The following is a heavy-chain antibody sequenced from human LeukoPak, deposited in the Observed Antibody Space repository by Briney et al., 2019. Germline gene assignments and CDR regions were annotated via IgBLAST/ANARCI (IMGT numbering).Heavy chain of an antibody. CDR2: INHSGST. J-gene: IGHJ4*02. V-gene: IGHV4-34*01. CDR3: ARVSATSESIAAPLHFDY. Sequence: PSETLSLTCAVYGGSFSGYYWSWIRQPPGKGLEWIGVINHSGSTNYNPSLKSRVTISVDTSKNQFSLKLSSVTAADTAVYYCARVSATSESIAAPLHFDYWGQGTLVTVSS. D-gene: IGHD6-6*01. CDR1: GGSFSGYY.